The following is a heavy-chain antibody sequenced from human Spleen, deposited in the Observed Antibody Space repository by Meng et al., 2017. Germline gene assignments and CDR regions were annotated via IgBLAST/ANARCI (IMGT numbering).Heavy chain of an antibody. CDR2: IYPGDSDT. Sequence: KVSCKGSGYSFTSYWIGWVRQMPGKGLEWMGIIYPGDSDTRYSPSFQGQVTISADNAISTAYLQWSSLKASDTAMYYCARPDGIAAAGTGYYWGQGTLVTVSS. V-gene: IGHV5-51*01. CDR3: ARPDGIAAAGTGYY. D-gene: IGHD6-13*01. CDR1: GYSFTSYW. J-gene: IGHJ4*02.